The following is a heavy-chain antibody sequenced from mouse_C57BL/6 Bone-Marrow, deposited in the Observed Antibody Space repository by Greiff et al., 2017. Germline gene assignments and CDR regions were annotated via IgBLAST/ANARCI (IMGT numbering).Heavy chain of an antibody. CDR2: INPNSGGT. J-gene: IGHJ2*01. Sequence: VQLQQPGAELVKPGASVKLSCKASGYTFTSYSMHWVKQRPGRGLEWIGKINPNSGGTKYNEKFKGKATLTVDKPSSTAYMQLSSLTADDSAVYCCANRYYFDYWGKGTTLTVSS. CDR1: GYTFTSYS. V-gene: IGHV1-72*01. CDR3: ANRYYFDY. D-gene: IGHD2-14*01.